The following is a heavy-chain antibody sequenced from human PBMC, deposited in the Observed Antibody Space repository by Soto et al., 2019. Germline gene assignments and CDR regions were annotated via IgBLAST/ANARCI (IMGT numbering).Heavy chain of an antibody. V-gene: IGHV3-23*01. CDR2: ILVDGRS. J-gene: IGHJ3*02. CDR3: AKATATGGGAFDI. Sequence: GGSLRLSCAASGFICSSYDMSWVRQAPGKGLEWVSTILVDGRSFYVDSVKGRFTISRDSSQNTVYLQMNSLTAGDTALYYCAKATATGGGAFDICGQGTMVTVSS. CDR1: GFICSSYD. D-gene: IGHD2-8*02.